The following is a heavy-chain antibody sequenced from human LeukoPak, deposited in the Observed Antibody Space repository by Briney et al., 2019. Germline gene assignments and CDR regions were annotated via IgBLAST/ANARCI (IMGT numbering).Heavy chain of an antibody. D-gene: IGHD3-9*01. CDR1: GSTLTSYA. Sequence: PGGSLRLSCATSGSTLTSYAVHWVRQAPGKGLEWVGLIWYDGSSKYYADSVKGRFTISRDNSKNTLYLQMNSLRAEDTAVYYCARDAGYDILSGYFDYWGQGTLVTVSS. V-gene: IGHV3-33*01. CDR3: ARDAGYDILSGYFDY. CDR2: IWYDGSSK. J-gene: IGHJ4*02.